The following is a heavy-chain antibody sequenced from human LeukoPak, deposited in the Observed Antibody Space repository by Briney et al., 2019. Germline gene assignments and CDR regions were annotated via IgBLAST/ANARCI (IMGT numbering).Heavy chain of an antibody. CDR2: IYHSGST. Sequence: SGTLSLTCAVSGGXITSGNWWSWVRQPPGKGLEWIGEIYHSGSTNYNPSLKSRVTISVDKSKNQFSLILNSVTAADTAVYYCARGVPAAGSIRFDPWGQGTLVTVSS. CDR1: GGXITSGNW. J-gene: IGHJ5*02. D-gene: IGHD6-13*01. V-gene: IGHV4-4*02. CDR3: ARGVPAAGSIRFDP.